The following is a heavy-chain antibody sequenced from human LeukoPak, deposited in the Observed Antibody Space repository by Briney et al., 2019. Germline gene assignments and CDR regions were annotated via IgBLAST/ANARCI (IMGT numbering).Heavy chain of an antibody. V-gene: IGHV3-7*01. Sequence: GRSLRLSCAASGFTFSSYGMHWVRQAPGKGLEWVANIKQDGSDKYYVESVKGRFTISRDNAKTSLYLQMNSLRAEDTAVYYCARDLSGVTGYTYGRGIDYWGQGTLVTVSS. CDR1: GFTFSSYG. J-gene: IGHJ4*02. CDR2: IKQDGSDK. D-gene: IGHD5-18*01. CDR3: ARDLSGVTGYTYGRGIDY.